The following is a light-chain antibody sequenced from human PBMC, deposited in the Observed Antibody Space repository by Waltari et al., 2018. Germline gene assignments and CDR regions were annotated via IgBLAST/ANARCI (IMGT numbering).Light chain of an antibody. Sequence: DIQMTQSPSSLSASVGDRVTITCQASQDISNHLNWYQQKPGKAPNLVIYDASNLETGVRSRFSGSGSGTDFTLTIASLQPEDIATYHCQQYDNPPYTFGQGTKLEI. CDR3: QQYDNPPYT. CDR2: DAS. CDR1: QDISNH. V-gene: IGKV1-33*01. J-gene: IGKJ2*01.